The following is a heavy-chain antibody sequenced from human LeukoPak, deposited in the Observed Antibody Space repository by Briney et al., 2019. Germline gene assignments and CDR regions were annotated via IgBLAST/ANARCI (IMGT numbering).Heavy chain of an antibody. CDR2: IHQSGTT. CDR3: ARRVAGSGTSYFDR. V-gene: IGHV4-30-2*01. J-gene: IGHJ4*02. CDR1: GDSIDSGGYS. D-gene: IGHD3-10*01. Sequence: SETLSLTCTISGDSIDSGGYSWSWIRQPPGKGLGWIGYIHQSGTTYRNPSLPSRVTMSKDSSKNQFSLSLHSVTAADTAVYYCARRVAGSGTSYFDRWGQGTPVTVSS.